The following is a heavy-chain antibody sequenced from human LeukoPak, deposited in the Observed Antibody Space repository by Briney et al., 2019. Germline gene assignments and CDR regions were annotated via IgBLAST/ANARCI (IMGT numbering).Heavy chain of an antibody. CDR3: ARGRAIIRYGSGSYYLFDY. V-gene: IGHV4-34*01. CDR2: INHSGST. D-gene: IGHD3-10*01. J-gene: IGHJ4*02. CDR1: GFTFSNYW. Sequence: GSLRLSCAASGFTFSNYWMTWVRQAPGKGLEWIGEINHSGSTNYNPSLKSRVTISVDTSKNQFSLKLSSVTAADTAVYYCARGRAIIRYGSGSYYLFDYWGQGTLVTVSS.